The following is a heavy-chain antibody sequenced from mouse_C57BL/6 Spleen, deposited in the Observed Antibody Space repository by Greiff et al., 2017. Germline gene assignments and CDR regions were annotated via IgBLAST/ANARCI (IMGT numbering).Heavy chain of an antibody. Sequence: EVQRVESGGGLVKPGGSLKLSCAASGFTFSDYGMHWVRQAPEQGLEWVAYVSSGSGTIYYADTVKGRFTISRDNATNTMFLQMTSLRSEDTAMYYCARGGKGRYFDVWGTGTTVTVSS. CDR3: ARGGKGRYFDV. CDR2: VSSGSGTI. D-gene: IGHD2-1*01. V-gene: IGHV5-17*01. J-gene: IGHJ1*03. CDR1: GFTFSDYG.